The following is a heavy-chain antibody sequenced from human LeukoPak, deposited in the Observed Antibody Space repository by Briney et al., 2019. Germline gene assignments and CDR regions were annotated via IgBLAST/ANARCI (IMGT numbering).Heavy chain of an antibody. V-gene: IGHV3-20*04. CDR2: INWNGGST. J-gene: IGHJ6*03. D-gene: IGHD6-6*01. CDR1: GFTFDEYG. Sequence: GGSLRLSCAASGFTFDEYGMSWVRQAPGKGLEWVSGINWNGGSTGYADSVKGRFTISRDNAENSLYLQMNSLRAEDTALYYCAREGVPSSSSDSYYMDVWGKGTTVTVSS. CDR3: AREGVPSSSSDSYYMDV.